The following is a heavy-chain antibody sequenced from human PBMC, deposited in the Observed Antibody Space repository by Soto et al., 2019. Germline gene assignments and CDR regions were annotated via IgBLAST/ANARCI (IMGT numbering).Heavy chain of an antibody. CDR1: GGSISSYY. V-gene: IGHV4-59*01. D-gene: IGHD3-10*01. J-gene: IGHJ3*02. CDR2: IYYSGST. Sequence: QVQLQESGPGLVKPSETLSLTCTVSGGSISSYYWSWIRQPPGKGLEWIGYIYYSGSTNYNPSLKSRVTTSVDTSKNQFSLKLSSVTAADTAVYYCASYYYGSGSYYNSDAFDIWGQGTMVTVSS. CDR3: ASYYYGSGSYYNSDAFDI.